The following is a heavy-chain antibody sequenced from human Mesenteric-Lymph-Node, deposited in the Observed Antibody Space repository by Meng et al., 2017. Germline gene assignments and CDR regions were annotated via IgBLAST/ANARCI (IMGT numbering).Heavy chain of an antibody. CDR2: ISSSGSTI. V-gene: IGHV3-48*03. CDR3: ARVMEYSSGWYLSPNYYYYGMDV. Sequence: GESLKISWAASGFTFSSYEMNWVRQAPGKGLEWVSYISSSGSTIYYADSVKGRFTISRDNAKNSLYPKMNSLRAEDTAVYYCARVMEYSSGWYLSPNYYYYGMDVWGQGTTVTVSS. D-gene: IGHD6-19*01. CDR1: GFTFSSYE. J-gene: IGHJ6*02.